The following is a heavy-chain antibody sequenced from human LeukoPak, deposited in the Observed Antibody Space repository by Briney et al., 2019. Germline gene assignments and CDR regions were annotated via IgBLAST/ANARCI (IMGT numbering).Heavy chain of an antibody. D-gene: IGHD6-13*01. J-gene: IGHJ4*02. CDR1: GGSISSSYYY. CDR3: GRLLGVAAGDH. V-gene: IGHV4-39*01. Sequence: RPSETLSLTCTVSGGSISSSYYYWGWIRQPPGKGLEWIGSIYYSGSTDYNPTLKSRVTISVDTSKKQLSLKLRSVTAADTAVYYCGRLLGVAAGDHWGQGALICVSS. CDR2: IYYSGST.